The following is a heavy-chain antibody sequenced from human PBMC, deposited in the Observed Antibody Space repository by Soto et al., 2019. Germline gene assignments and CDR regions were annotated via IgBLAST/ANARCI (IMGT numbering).Heavy chain of an antibody. D-gene: IGHD5-18*01. CDR3: TRDHYGRGFSSGAFDS. CDR2: IKSKAFGGTP. J-gene: IGHJ4*02. V-gene: IGHV3-49*03. CDR1: GFTFGDYA. Sequence: VHLVEYGGGLVEPGRSLRLSCSPSGFTFGDYAMNWFRQAPGKGLEWVGFIKSKAFGGTPEYAASVKGRFTISRDDSMSIAYLQMNSLKTDDTAVYYCTRDHYGRGFSSGAFDSWAQGTPVIVSS.